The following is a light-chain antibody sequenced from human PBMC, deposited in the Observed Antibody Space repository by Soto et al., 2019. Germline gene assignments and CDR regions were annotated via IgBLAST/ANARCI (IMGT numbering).Light chain of an antibody. CDR1: QSVSTY. J-gene: IGKJ5*01. CDR2: NAS. CDR3: QQRSNWIT. Sequence: DIVLTQSRATLSLSPGERATLSCRASQSVSTYLAWYQQKPGQAPRLLISNASDRATGIPARFSGSGSGTDFTLTISSLEPEDFAVYYCQQRSNWITFGQGTRLEIK. V-gene: IGKV3-11*01.